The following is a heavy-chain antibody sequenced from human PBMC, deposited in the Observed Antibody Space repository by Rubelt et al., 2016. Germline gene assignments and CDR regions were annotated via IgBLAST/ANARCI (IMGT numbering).Heavy chain of an antibody. Sequence: QVQLQESGPGLVKPSETLSLTCTVSGGSISSYYWSWIRQPPGKGLEWIGEINHSGSTNYNPSLKIRVTISVDTSKNQFSLKLSSVTAADTAVYYCARDSYYYDSSGYYEEWAFDIWGQGTMVTVSS. CDR3: ARDSYYYDSSGYYEEWAFDI. CDR2: INHSGST. D-gene: IGHD3-22*01. CDR1: GGSISSYY. J-gene: IGHJ3*02. V-gene: IGHV4-59*12.